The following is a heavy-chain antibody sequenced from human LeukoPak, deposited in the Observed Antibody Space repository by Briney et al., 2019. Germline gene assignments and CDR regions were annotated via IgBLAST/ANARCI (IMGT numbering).Heavy chain of an antibody. CDR3: ARLRAHAYNYGFDY. D-gene: IGHD5-24*01. J-gene: IGHJ4*02. V-gene: IGHV4-34*01. CDR1: GVAFSGYY. CDR2: MSHSRSI. Sequence: TSETLSLTCAVYGVAFSGYYWSWIRQPPGKGLEWIGEMSHSRSITDNPSLKSRCAISLDTSKNQCTLKLSCLTASDTTVYFCARLRAHAYNYGFDYWGQGALVTVSS.